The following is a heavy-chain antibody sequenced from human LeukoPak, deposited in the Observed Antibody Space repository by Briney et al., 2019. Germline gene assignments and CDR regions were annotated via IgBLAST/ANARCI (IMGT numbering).Heavy chain of an antibody. CDR1: GFAFSQFP. Sequence: GGSLRLSCVASGFAFSQFPVHWVRQAPGKRPEWVAFISHDGGNKKYGDSVKGRFTISRDNSKNTVYLQMNSLRPEDTALYYCARDKSYFGSGNYHYFDSWGQGTLVTVSS. CDR3: ARDKSYFGSGNYHYFDS. CDR2: ISHDGGNK. J-gene: IGHJ4*02. V-gene: IGHV3-30*03. D-gene: IGHD3-10*01.